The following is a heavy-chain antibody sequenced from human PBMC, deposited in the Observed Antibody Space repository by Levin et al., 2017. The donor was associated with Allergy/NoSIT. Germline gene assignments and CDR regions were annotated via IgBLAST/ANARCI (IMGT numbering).Heavy chain of an antibody. Sequence: LRLSCTVSGGSISSGGYYWSWIRQHPGMGLEWIGYIYYSGSTYYNPSLKSRVTISVDTSKNQFSLKLSSVTAADTAVYYCARDSRLQPYGMDVWGQGTTVTVSS. CDR1: GGSISSGGYY. J-gene: IGHJ6*02. CDR3: ARDSRLQPYGMDV. V-gene: IGHV4-31*03. D-gene: IGHD4-11*01. CDR2: IYYSGST.